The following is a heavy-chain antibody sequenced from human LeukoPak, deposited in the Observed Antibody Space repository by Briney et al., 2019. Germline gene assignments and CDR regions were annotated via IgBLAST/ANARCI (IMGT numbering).Heavy chain of an antibody. J-gene: IGHJ4*02. CDR1: AGSISSSTYS. D-gene: IGHD3-16*02. CDR2: IYYSGSA. V-gene: IGHV4-61*05. Sequence: SETLSLTCTVSAGSISSSTYSWGWIRQPPGKGLEWIGYIYYSGSANYNPSLKSRVTISVDTSKNQFSLKLSSVTAADTAVYYCARDTYYDYVWGSYRYQTYFDYWGQGTLVTVSS. CDR3: ARDTYYDYVWGSYRYQTYFDY.